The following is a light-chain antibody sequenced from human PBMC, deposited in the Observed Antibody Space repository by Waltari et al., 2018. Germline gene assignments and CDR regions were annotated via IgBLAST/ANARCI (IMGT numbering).Light chain of an antibody. CDR1: SSDVGAYNL. CDR3: CSYAGGATVL. J-gene: IGLJ3*02. V-gene: IGLV2-23*02. CDR2: EVS. Sequence: QSALAQPASVSGSPGQSITISCSGTSSDVGAYNLVSWYQHHPGKAPKLTIFEVSSRPSGLSHRFSCSKFGNTASLTISGLQAEDEADYYCCSYAGGATVLFGGGTKLTVL.